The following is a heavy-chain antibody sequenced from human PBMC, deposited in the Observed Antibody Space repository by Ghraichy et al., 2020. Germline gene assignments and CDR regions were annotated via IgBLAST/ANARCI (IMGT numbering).Heavy chain of an antibody. V-gene: IGHV3-23*01. CDR1: GFSFSSYA. CDR2: ISNSGGTT. CDR3: AKTRAAATGRYFFDS. D-gene: IGHD1-26*01. J-gene: IGHJ4*02. Sequence: GALRLSCAASGFSFSSYAMNWVRQAPGKGLEWVSSISNSGGTTFFADSVKGRFTISRDNSKNTLSLQMNSLRAGDTAVYYCAKTRAAATGRYFFDSWGQGTLVTVSS.